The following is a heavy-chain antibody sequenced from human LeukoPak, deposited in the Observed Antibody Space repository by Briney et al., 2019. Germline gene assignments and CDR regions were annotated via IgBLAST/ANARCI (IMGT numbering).Heavy chain of an antibody. CDR3: ALSSISPSYYYGIDV. Sequence: GGSLRLSCAASGFTFSDYYMTWIRQAPGKGLDWVSYINTNGDTAFYADSVRGRFTMSRGNAKKSLHLQMNSLRAEDSAVYYCALSSISPSYYYGIDVWGQGTTVTVSS. V-gene: IGHV3-11*01. CDR2: INTNGDTA. CDR1: GFTFSDYY. J-gene: IGHJ6*02. D-gene: IGHD2-2*01.